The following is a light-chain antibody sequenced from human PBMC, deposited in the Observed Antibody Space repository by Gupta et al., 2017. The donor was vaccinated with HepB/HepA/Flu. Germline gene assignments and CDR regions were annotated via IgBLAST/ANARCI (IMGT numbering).Light chain of an antibody. V-gene: IGKV3-11*01. CDR2: DAS. Sequence: IVLPQSPATLSLSPGERATLSCRASQSVSSYLAWYQQKPGQAPRLLIYDASNRATGIPARFSGSGSGTDFTLTISSLEPEDSAVYYCQQRSNGFTFGPGTKMDIK. CDR3: QQRSNGFT. CDR1: QSVSSY. J-gene: IGKJ3*01.